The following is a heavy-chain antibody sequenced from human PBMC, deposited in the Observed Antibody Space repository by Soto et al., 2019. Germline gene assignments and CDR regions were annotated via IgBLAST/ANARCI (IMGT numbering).Heavy chain of an antibody. D-gene: IGHD6-19*01. V-gene: IGHV4-59*08. CDR2: TDYSGNT. CDR1: SDSISSYY. J-gene: IGHJ4*02. CDR3: ARAVGDPLYYLDY. Sequence: PSETLSLTCTVSSDSISSYYWIWIRQSPGKGLEWIGYTDYSGNTNYNPSLKSRVTISGDTSKNQFSLGLSSVTAADTAVYYCARAVGDPLYYLDYWGQGTLVTVSS.